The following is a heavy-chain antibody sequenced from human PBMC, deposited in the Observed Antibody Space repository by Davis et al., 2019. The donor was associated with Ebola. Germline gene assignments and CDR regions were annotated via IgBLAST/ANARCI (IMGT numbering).Heavy chain of an antibody. CDR2: ISSSSSYI. Sequence: GESLKISCTDSVITFSSYAMTWVRQAPGKGLEWVSSISSSSSYIYYADSVKGRFTISRDNAKNSLYLQMNSLRAEDTAVYYCARQLTYYYDSSIDYWGQGTLVTVSS. J-gene: IGHJ4*02. V-gene: IGHV3-21*01. CDR1: VITFSSYA. D-gene: IGHD3-22*01. CDR3: ARQLTYYYDSSIDY.